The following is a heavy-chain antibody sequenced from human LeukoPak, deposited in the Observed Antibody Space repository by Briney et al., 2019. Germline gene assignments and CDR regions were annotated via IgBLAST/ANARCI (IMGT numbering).Heavy chain of an antibody. Sequence: GVSLRLSCAASGFTFSSYSMNWVRQAPGKGLEWVSFISSSSSYTYYADSVKGRFTISRDNAKNSLYLQMNSLRAEDTAVYYCARSTGSYGGALDIWGQGTMVTVSS. J-gene: IGHJ3*02. CDR1: GFTFSSYS. CDR2: ISSSSSYT. D-gene: IGHD1-26*01. CDR3: ARSTGSYGGALDI. V-gene: IGHV3-21*01.